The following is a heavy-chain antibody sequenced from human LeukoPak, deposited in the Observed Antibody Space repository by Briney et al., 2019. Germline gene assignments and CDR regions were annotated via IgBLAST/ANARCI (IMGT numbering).Heavy chain of an antibody. CDR3: AKDIVYSSGSHFDY. Sequence: GRSLRLFCAASGFTFDDYAMHWVRQAPGKGLEWVSGISWNSGSIGYADSVKGRFTISRDNAKNSLYLQMNSLRAEDTALYYCAKDIVYSSGSHFDYWGQGTLVTVSS. J-gene: IGHJ4*02. CDR2: ISWNSGSI. D-gene: IGHD6-19*01. V-gene: IGHV3-9*01. CDR1: GFTFDDYA.